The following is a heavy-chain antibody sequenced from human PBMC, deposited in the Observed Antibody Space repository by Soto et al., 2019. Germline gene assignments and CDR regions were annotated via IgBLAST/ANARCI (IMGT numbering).Heavy chain of an antibody. D-gene: IGHD6-13*01. Sequence: SETLSHTCTVSGGPIINGDSYLNWIRQHPEKGLEWMGYVNYRGTTNYNPALKSRILISIDTSKNQFPLRLTSVTAADTAVYYCARDAPGAAPYWGQGTLVTVSS. CDR2: VNYRGTT. CDR1: GGPIINGDSY. J-gene: IGHJ4*02. CDR3: ARDAPGAAPY. V-gene: IGHV4-31*03.